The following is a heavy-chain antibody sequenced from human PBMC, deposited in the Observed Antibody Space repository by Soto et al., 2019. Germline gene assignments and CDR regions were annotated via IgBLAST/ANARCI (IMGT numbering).Heavy chain of an antibody. CDR3: AKDEYYYSRSGYYIFDS. CDR1: GFTFSAYG. Sequence: PGVSLRLSCEVSGFTFSAYGMHWVRQAPGKGLEWVAAISHDGTNKNYGDSVKGRFTISRDNSKKTLYLQMNSLRPEDTALYYCAKDEYYYSRSGYYIFDSWGQGTLVTVSS. D-gene: IGHD3-22*01. J-gene: IGHJ4*02. CDR2: ISHDGTNK. V-gene: IGHV3-30*18.